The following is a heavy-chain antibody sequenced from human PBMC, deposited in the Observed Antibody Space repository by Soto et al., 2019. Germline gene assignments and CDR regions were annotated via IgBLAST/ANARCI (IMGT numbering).Heavy chain of an antibody. CDR2: IIPILAIA. D-gene: IGHD1-26*01. Sequence: QVQLVQSGAEVKKPGSSVKVSCKASGGSFSRNPFSWVRQAPEQGLEWMGRIIPILAIANYAQKFQGRVTITADISTSTVYMELSSLRSEDTAVYYWASGPGMMGNSSENFDYWGQGILVTVSS. CDR1: GGSFSRNP. J-gene: IGHJ4*02. CDR3: ASGPGMMGNSSENFDY. V-gene: IGHV1-69*02.